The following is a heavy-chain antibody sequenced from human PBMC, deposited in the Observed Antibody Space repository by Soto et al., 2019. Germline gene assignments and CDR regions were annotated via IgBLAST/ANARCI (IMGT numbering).Heavy chain of an antibody. CDR3: ARQASGYYYGWFDP. V-gene: IGHV4-39*01. D-gene: IGHD3-22*01. J-gene: IGHJ5*02. CDR1: GGSILDSTYY. CDR2: IFYSGGT. Sequence: QLLLQESGPGLVKPSETLSLTCTVSGGSILDSTYYWAWIRQSPGKGLEWIGTIFYSGGTFYTPSLKSRVTMSVDTSTNQFTLKLSSVTDADTAVYYCARQASGYYYGWFDPWGQGTLVTVSS.